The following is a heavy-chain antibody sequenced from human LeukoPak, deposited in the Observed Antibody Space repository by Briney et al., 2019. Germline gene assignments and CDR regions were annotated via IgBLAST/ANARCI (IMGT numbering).Heavy chain of an antibody. Sequence: GGSLRLSCAASGFTFSSYGMHWVRQAPGKGLEWVAFIRYDGSNKYYADSVKGRFTISRDNSKNTLYLQMNSLRAEDTAVYYCAKDALVPAASNRFDPWGQGTLVTVSS. CDR1: GFTFSSYG. J-gene: IGHJ5*02. D-gene: IGHD2-2*01. V-gene: IGHV3-30*02. CDR3: AKDALVPAASNRFDP. CDR2: IRYDGSNK.